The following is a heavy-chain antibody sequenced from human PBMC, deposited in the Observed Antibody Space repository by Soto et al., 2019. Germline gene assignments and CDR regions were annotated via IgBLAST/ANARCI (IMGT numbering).Heavy chain of an antibody. Sequence: PGGSLRLSCASSGFTFNNYAMSLVRQAPGKGLEWVSAISGSGGGTYSADSVKGRFTISRDNSKNTQYLQMNNLRAEDTAVYYCAKGSGGSRPYYFDYWGQGILVTVSS. CDR2: ISGSGGGT. D-gene: IGHD2-15*01. CDR3: AKGSGGSRPYYFDY. V-gene: IGHV3-23*01. J-gene: IGHJ4*02. CDR1: GFTFNNYA.